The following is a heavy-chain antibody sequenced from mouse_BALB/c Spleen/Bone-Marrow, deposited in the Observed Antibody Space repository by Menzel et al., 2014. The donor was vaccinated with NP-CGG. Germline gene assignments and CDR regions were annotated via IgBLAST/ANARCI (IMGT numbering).Heavy chain of an antibody. V-gene: IGHV1-7*01. CDR1: GYTFTSYW. Sequence: VQLQQSGAELAKPGASVKMSCKASGYTFTSYWMHWVKQRPGRGLEWIGHINPSTGYTEYNQKFKDKATLTADKSSSTAYMQLSSLTSEDSAVYYCARQITTVDYAMDYWGQGTSVTVSS. CDR3: ARQITTVDYAMDY. CDR2: INPSTGYT. J-gene: IGHJ4*01. D-gene: IGHD1-1*01.